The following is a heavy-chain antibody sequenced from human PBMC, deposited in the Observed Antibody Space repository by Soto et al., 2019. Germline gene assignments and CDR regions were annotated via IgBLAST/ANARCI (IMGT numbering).Heavy chain of an antibody. V-gene: IGHV3-30-3*01. CDR1: GFTFSSYA. CDR3: EMLGDFDY. Sequence: PVGSLRLSCAASGFTFSSYAMHWVRQAPGKGLEWVAVISYDGSNKYYADSVKGRFTISRDNSKNTLYLQMNSLRAEDTAVYYCEMLGDFDYWGQGTLVTVSS. CDR2: ISYDGSNK. J-gene: IGHJ4*02. D-gene: IGHD3-10*02.